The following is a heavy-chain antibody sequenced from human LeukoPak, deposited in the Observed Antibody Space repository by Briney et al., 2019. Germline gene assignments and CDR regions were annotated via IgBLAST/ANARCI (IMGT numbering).Heavy chain of an antibody. Sequence: PGGSLRLSCAASGFTFSSFAMSWVRQAPGKGLEWVSVISDSGGYTYYADSVRGRFTISRDNSKNTLYLQVNSLRAEDTAMYYCATYSGNDRKDAFDMWGQGTMVTVSS. CDR1: GFTFSSFA. J-gene: IGHJ3*02. CDR2: ISDSGGYT. D-gene: IGHD5-12*01. V-gene: IGHV3-23*01. CDR3: ATYSGNDRKDAFDM.